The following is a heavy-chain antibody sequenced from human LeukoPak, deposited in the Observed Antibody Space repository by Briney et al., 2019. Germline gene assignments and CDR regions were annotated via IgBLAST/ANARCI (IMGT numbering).Heavy chain of an antibody. CDR1: GFTFSSYA. Sequence: GGSLRLSCAASGFTFSSYAMHWVRQAPGKGLEWVAVMSYDGSNRYYADSVKGRFTISRDNSKNTLYLQMNSLRAEDTAVYYCGNVLAYCSSTSCWPFDYWGQGTLVTVSS. D-gene: IGHD2-2*01. V-gene: IGHV3-30*04. J-gene: IGHJ4*02. CDR2: MSYDGSNR. CDR3: GNVLAYCSSTSCWPFDY.